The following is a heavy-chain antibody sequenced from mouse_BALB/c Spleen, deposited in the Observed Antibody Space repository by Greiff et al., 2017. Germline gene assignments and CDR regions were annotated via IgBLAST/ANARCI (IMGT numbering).Heavy chain of an antibody. CDR1: GFNIKDSY. Sequence: VQLKQSGAELVKPGASVKLSCTASGFNIKDSYMHWVKQRPEQGLEWIGRIDPANGNTKYNPKFQGKATITADTSSNTAYLQLSSLTSEDTAVYYCARSGYDSHWYFDVWGAGTTVTVSA. J-gene: IGHJ1*01. V-gene: IGHV14-3*02. CDR3: ARSGYDSHWYFDV. CDR2: IDPANGNT. D-gene: IGHD2-2*01.